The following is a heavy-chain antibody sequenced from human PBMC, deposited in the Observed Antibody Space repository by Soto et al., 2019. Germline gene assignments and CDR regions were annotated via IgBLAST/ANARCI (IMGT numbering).Heavy chain of an antibody. Sequence: ASVKVSCKTSGYTFTSYAISWVRQAPGQGLEWMGWLSAYNGNTNYAQNLQGRVTVTTDTSTDTAYMELRSLRSDDTAVYYCATVVGAVPYWGQGXQVTVYS. V-gene: IGHV1-18*01. D-gene: IGHD1-26*01. CDR3: ATVVGAVPY. CDR1: GYTFTSYA. CDR2: LSAYNGNT. J-gene: IGHJ4*02.